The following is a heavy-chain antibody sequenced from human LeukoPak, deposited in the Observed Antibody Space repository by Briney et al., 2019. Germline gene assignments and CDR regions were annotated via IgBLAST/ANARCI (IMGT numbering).Heavy chain of an antibody. CDR3: ARERWYSGYDYHFDY. V-gene: IGHV1-18*01. J-gene: IGHJ4*02. D-gene: IGHD5-12*01. CDR1: GYTFTSYG. CDR2: ISAYNGNT. Sequence: ASVTVSCTASGYTFTSYGIRWVRQAPGQGLEWMGWISAYNGNTNYAQKLQGRVTMTTDTSTSTAYMELRSLRSDDTAVYYCARERWYSGYDYHFDYWGQGTLVTVSS.